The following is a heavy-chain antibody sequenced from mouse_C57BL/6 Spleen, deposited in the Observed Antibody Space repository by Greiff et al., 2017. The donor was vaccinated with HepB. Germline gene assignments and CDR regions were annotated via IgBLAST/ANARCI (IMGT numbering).Heavy chain of an antibody. J-gene: IGHJ4*01. CDR1: GYTFTSYG. CDR2: IYPRSGNT. V-gene: IGHV1-81*01. Sequence: VQLQESGAELARPGASVKLSCKASGYTFTSYGISWVKQRTGQGLEWIGEIYPRSGNTYYNEKFKGKATLTADKSSSTAYMELRSLTSEDSAVYFCARSSLRGAMDYWGQGTSVTVSS. CDR3: ARSSLRGAMDY. D-gene: IGHD1-1*01.